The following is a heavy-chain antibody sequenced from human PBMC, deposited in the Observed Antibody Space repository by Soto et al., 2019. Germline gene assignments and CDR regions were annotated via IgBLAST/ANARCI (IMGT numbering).Heavy chain of an antibody. CDR2: IIPIFGTA. CDR3: ARDRSYRAVAGPFDY. J-gene: IGHJ4*02. Sequence: QVQLVQSGAEVKKPGSSVKVSCKASGGTFSSYAISWVRQAPGQGLEWMGGIIPIFGTANYAQKFQGRVTMTADESTSTAYMELSSLRSEDTAVYYCARDRSYRAVAGPFDYWGQGTLVTVSS. CDR1: GGTFSSYA. D-gene: IGHD6-19*01. V-gene: IGHV1-69*01.